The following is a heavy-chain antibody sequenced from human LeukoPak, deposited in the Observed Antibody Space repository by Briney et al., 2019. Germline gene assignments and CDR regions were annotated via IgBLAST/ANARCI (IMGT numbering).Heavy chain of an antibody. Sequence: ASVKVSCKASGGTFSSYAISWVRQAPGQGLEWMGEIIPIFGTANYAQKFQGRVTITADESTSTAYMELSSLRSEDTAVYYCARDGGRSKWGQQLENADYWGQGTLVTVSS. CDR1: GGTFSSYA. V-gene: IGHV1-69*01. CDR2: IIPIFGTA. CDR3: ARDGGRSKWGQQLENADY. D-gene: IGHD6-13*01. J-gene: IGHJ4*02.